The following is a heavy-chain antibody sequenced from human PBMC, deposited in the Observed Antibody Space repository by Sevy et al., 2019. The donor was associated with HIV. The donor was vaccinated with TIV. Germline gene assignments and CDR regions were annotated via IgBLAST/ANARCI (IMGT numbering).Heavy chain of an antibody. V-gene: IGHV4-59*08. D-gene: IGHD1-26*01. CDR1: GGSITSLY. Sequence: SETLSPTCTVSGGSITSLYWNWIRQPPGKGLEWVANIYYKGHINYHPSLKSRVTLSLDTSKNQCSLRLSSVTAADTAMYYCAGENAWGRGYSWGQGTLVTVSS. J-gene: IGHJ4*02. CDR2: IYYKGHI. CDR3: AGENAWGRGYS.